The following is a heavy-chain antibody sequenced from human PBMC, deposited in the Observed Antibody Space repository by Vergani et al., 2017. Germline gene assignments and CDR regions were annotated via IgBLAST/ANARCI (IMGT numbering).Heavy chain of an antibody. D-gene: IGHD5-12*01. CDR2: IYYSGST. CDR3: ARSWPPQFMDV. CDR1: GGSISSYY. J-gene: IGHJ6*03. V-gene: IGHV4-59*01. Sequence: QVQLQESGPGLVKPSETLSLTCTVSGGSISSYYWSWIRQPPGKGLEWIGYIYYSGSTNYNPSLKSRVTISVDTSKNQFSLKLSSVTAADTAVYYCARSWPPQFMDVWGKGTTVTVSS.